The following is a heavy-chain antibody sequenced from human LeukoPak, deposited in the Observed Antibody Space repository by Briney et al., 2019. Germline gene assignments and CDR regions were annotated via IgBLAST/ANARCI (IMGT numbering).Heavy chain of an antibody. CDR1: GGSISSYY. V-gene: IGHV4-59*12. CDR3: ARGGISGGAYYFDY. Sequence: SETLSLTCTVSGGSISSYYWSWIRQPPGKGLEWIGYIYYSGSTYYNPSLKSRVTISVDTSKNQFSLKLSSVTTADTAVYYCARGGISGGAYYFDYWGQGTLVTVSS. D-gene: IGHD6-13*01. CDR2: IYYSGST. J-gene: IGHJ4*02.